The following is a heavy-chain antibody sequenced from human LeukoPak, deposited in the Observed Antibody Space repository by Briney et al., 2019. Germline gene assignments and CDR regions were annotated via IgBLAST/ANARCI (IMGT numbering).Heavy chain of an antibody. D-gene: IGHD1-14*01. CDR3: ARTGRRGYFDF. CDR1: GASISDYY. CDR2: LLYRGST. Sequence: KPSETLSLTCNVSGASISDYYWSWVRQSPEKGLEWIVSLLYRGSTHYNPSLRSRVAISHDTSNNQFSLKLTSVTTADTAVYYCARTGRRGYFDFWGRGTLVTVSS. V-gene: IGHV4-59*01. J-gene: IGHJ2*01.